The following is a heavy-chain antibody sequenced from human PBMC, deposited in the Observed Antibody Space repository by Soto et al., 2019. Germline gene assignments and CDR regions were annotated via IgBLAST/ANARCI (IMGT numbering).Heavy chain of an antibody. D-gene: IGHD3-3*01. J-gene: IGHJ6*02. CDR1: GFTFSSYA. CDR3: ARDRRILEWLLTRGGMDV. V-gene: IGHV3-30-3*01. Sequence: LRLSCAASGFTFSSYAMHWVRQAPGKGLEWVAVISYDGSNKYYADSVKGRFTISRDNSKNTLYLQMNSLRAEDTAVYYCARDRRILEWLLTRGGMDVWGQGTTVTVSS. CDR2: ISYDGSNK.